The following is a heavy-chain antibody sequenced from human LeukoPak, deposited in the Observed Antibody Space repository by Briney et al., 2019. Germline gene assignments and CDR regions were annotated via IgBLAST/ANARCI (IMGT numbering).Heavy chain of an antibody. D-gene: IGHD6-19*01. CDR1: GGTFSSYA. CDR3: ARDQRGQWLGYYNWFDP. J-gene: IGHJ5*02. V-gene: IGHV1-69*01. Sequence: ASVKVSCKASGGTFSSYAISWVRQAPGQGLEWMGGIIPIFGTANYAQKFQGRVTITADESTSTAYMELSSLRSEDTAVYYCARDQRGQWLGYYNWFDPWGQGTLVTVSS. CDR2: IIPIFGTA.